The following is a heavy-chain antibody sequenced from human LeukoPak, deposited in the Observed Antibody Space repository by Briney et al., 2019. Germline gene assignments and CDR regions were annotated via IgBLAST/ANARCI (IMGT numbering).Heavy chain of an antibody. V-gene: IGHV6-1*01. CDR1: GDSVSNNGVA. D-gene: IGHD4-17*01. CDR2: TYYRSKCYN. Sequence: SQTLSLTCAISGDSVSNNGVAWNWIRQSPSRGLEWLGRTYYRSKCYNDYAASVKSRITINPDTSKNQFSLHLNSGTPEDTAVYYCAGVPTAGWFDPWGQGTLVIVSS. J-gene: IGHJ5*02. CDR3: AGVPTAGWFDP.